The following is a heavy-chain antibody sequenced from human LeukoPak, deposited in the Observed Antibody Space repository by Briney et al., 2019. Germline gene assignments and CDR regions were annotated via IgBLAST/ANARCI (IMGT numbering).Heavy chain of an antibody. CDR3: ERDSTQQRTFDI. CDR2: TYYRSKWYN. CDR1: GDSVPSNSAP. Sequence: SQTLSLTCAISGDSVPSNSAPWNWITQSPSRGLEWLGRTYYRSKWYNDYAVSVKSRITINPDTSKNQFSLQLNSVTPEDTAVYYCERDSTQQRTFDIWGQGTMVTVSS. D-gene: IGHD5-18*01. J-gene: IGHJ3*02. V-gene: IGHV6-1*01.